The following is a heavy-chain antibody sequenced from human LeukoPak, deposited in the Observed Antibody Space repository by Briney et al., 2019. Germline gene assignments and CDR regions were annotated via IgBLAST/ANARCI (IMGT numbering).Heavy chain of an antibody. Sequence: PSETLSLTCAVSGGSISSGGYSWSWIRQPPGKGLEWIGYIYHSGSTYYNPSLKSRVTISVDKSKNQFSLKLSSVTAADTAVYYCARPNVAGPPGAFDIWGQGTMVTVSS. CDR1: GGSISSGGYS. CDR3: ARPNVAGPPGAFDI. CDR2: IYHSGST. V-gene: IGHV4-30-2*01. J-gene: IGHJ3*02. D-gene: IGHD1-14*01.